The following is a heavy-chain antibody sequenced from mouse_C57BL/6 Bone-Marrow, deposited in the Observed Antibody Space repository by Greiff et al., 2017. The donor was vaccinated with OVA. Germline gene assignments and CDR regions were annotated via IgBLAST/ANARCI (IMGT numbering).Heavy chain of an antibody. J-gene: IGHJ3*01. CDR2: IYPGGGYT. CDR1: GYTFTNYW. Sequence: QVQLKQSGAELVRPGTSVKMSCKASGYTFTNYWIGWAKQRPGHGLEWIGDIYPGGGYTNYNEKFKGKATLTADKSSSTAYMQFSSLTSEDSAIYYCATNYGWAWFAYWGQGTLVTVSA. V-gene: IGHV1-63*01. D-gene: IGHD1-1*01. CDR3: ATNYGWAWFAY.